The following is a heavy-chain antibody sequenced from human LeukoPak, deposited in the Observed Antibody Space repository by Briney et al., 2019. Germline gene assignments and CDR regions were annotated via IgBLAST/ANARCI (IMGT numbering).Heavy chain of an antibody. D-gene: IGHD6-13*01. CDR2: IYTSGST. CDR1: GGSINSGSHY. V-gene: IGHV4-61*02. CDR3: ARGVGYSSSWANWFDP. J-gene: IGHJ5*02. Sequence: SQTLSLTCTVSGGSINSGSHYWSWIRQPAGKGLEWIGRIYTSGSTNYNPSLKSRVTISVDTSKNQFSLKLSSVTATDTAVYYCARGVGYSSSWANWFDPWGQGTLVTVSS.